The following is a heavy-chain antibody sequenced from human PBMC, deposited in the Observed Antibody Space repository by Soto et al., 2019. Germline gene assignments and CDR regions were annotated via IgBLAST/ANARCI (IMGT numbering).Heavy chain of an antibody. J-gene: IGHJ5*01. Sequence: QAHPDTFSDGAVSSGSDYWSWNQQPPGKGLEWIGYIYYSGSTNYNPSLKSRVTISVDTSKNQFSLKLSSVTAADTAVYYCARDSVADKSGGGPWGQGTLVTVSS. V-gene: IGHV4-61*01. D-gene: IGHD6-19*01. CDR3: ARDSVADKSGGGP. CDR1: DGAVSSGSDY. CDR2: IYYSGST.